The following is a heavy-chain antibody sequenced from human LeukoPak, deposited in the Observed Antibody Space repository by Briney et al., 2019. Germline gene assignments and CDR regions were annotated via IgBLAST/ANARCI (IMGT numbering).Heavy chain of an antibody. CDR1: GFTFSSYW. CDR3: ARGGTSGGAPDYYYYMDV. D-gene: IGHD6-19*01. CDR2: INSDGSIT. J-gene: IGHJ6*03. V-gene: IGHV3-74*03. Sequence: GGSLRLSCAASGFTFSSYWMHWVRQTPGKGLVWVSRINSDGSITTYADSVKGRFTISRDNAKNTLYVQMNSLRAEDTGVYYCARGGTSGGAPDYYYYMDVWGKGTTVTVSS.